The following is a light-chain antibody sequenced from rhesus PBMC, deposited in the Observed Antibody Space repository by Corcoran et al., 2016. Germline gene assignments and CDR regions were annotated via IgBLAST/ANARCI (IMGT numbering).Light chain of an antibody. CDR2: EVN. V-gene: IGLV2-38*01. CDR1: NSDIGSYYG. CDR3: CSYRIDNTYM. Sequence: QSALTQPPSVSKSLGQSVTISCTGTNSDIGSYYGVSWYQQYEGTAPRLLIYEVNKRPSGVSDRFSGAKAGNTASLTISGLKDEDVAHSYCCSYRIDNTYMFGSGTRLTVL. J-gene: IGLJ1*01.